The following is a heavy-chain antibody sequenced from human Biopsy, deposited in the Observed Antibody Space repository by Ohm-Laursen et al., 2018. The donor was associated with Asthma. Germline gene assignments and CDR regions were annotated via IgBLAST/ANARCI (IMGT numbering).Heavy chain of an antibody. V-gene: IGHV1-69*01. J-gene: IGHJ4*02. CDR2: INSVFGTT. Sequence: SSVKVSCKSLGGTFNTYVIGWVRQTPGQGLEWLGGINSVFGTTTYPQKFQDRVTITADDSTSTVYMELSSLRSEDTAVYYCSRKAGSCISRTCYSMDFWGQGTLVTVSS. D-gene: IGHD2-2*01. CDR3: SRKAGSCISRTCYSMDF. CDR1: GGTFNTYV.